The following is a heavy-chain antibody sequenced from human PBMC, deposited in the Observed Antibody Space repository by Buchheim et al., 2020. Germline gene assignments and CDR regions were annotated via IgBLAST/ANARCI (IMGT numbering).Heavy chain of an antibody. Sequence: QVQLVESGGGVVQPGRSLRLSCAASGFTFSSYGMHWVRQAPGKGLEWVAVISYDGSNKYYADSVKGRFTISRDNSKNTLYLQMNSLRAEDTAVYYCARAPAGSGYWALGRANFDYWGQGTL. D-gene: IGHD3-22*01. J-gene: IGHJ4*02. CDR3: ARAPAGSGYWALGRANFDY. CDR1: GFTFSSYG. V-gene: IGHV3-30*03. CDR2: ISYDGSNK.